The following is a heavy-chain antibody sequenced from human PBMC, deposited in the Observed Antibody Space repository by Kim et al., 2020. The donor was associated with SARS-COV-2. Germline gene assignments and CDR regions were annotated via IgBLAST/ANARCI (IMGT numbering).Heavy chain of an antibody. Sequence: SETLSLTCAVSGGSISSGGYSWSWIRQPPRKGLEWIGYIYHSGSTYYNPSLKSRVTISVDRSKNQFSLKLSSVTAADTAVYYCARAGGDWFGELFDYWG. D-gene: IGHD3-10*01. CDR2: IYHSGST. CDR3: ARAGGDWFGELFDY. J-gene: IGHJ4*01. V-gene: IGHV4-30-2*01. CDR1: GGSISSGGYS.